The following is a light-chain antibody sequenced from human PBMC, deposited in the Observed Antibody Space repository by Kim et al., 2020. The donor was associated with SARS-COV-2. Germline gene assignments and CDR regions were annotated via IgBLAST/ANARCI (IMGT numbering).Light chain of an antibody. Sequence: SVCPGERATLSCRASQSVSSSLAWYQQKPGQAPRLVIYGASTRATGIPARFSGSGSGTEFTLTITSLQSEDFAVYSCQQYTTWPYTFGQGTKLEIK. V-gene: IGKV3-15*01. CDR3: QQYTTWPYT. CDR2: GAS. J-gene: IGKJ2*01. CDR1: QSVSSS.